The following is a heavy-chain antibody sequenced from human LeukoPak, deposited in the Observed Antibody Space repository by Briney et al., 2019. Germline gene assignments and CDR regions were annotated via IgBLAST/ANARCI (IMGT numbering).Heavy chain of an antibody. V-gene: IGHV3-64D*09. Sequence: GGSLRLSCSASGFTFSSYAMHWVRQAPGKGLDYVSAISRNGGSTYYADSVKGRFTISRDNSKNTLYLQIRSLRAEDTAVYHCVKDRACGYDSLGYWGQGTLVTVSS. CDR2: ISRNGGST. D-gene: IGHD5-12*01. J-gene: IGHJ4*02. CDR3: VKDRACGYDSLGY. CDR1: GFTFSSYA.